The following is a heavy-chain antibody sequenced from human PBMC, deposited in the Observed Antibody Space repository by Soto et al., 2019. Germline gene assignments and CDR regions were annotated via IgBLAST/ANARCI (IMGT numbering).Heavy chain of an antibody. CDR1: GLTFSSSA. Sequence: EVQLLDSEGGLVQPGGSLRLSCAASGLTFSSSAMSWVRQAPGKGLEWVSAVSGSGGTTYYADSVRGRFTISRDNSKNTLYLQMNSRRAEDTAIYFCARCTVDTIVTSGWCHYLDPWGQGTLVTVSS. J-gene: IGHJ5*02. V-gene: IGHV3-23*01. CDR2: VSGSGGTT. CDR3: ARCTVDTIVTSGWCHYLDP. D-gene: IGHD6-19*01.